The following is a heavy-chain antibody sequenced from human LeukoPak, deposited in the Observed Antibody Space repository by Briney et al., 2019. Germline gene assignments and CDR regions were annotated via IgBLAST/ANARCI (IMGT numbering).Heavy chain of an antibody. CDR3: ARDGVVVAAPYGMDV. Sequence: ASVKVSCKASGYTFTSYYMHWVRQAPGQGLEWMGLINPSGGSTSYAQKFRGRVTITRDTSASTAYMELSSLRSEDTAVYYCARDGVVVAAPYGMDVWGQGTTVTVSS. J-gene: IGHJ6*02. CDR2: INPSGGST. V-gene: IGHV1-46*01. D-gene: IGHD2-15*01. CDR1: GYTFTSYY.